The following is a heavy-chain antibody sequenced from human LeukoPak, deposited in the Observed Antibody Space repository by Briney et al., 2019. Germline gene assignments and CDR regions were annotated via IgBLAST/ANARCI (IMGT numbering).Heavy chain of an antibody. J-gene: IGHJ4*02. CDR3: AKGWNTVDY. CDR1: GFTFSNFG. Sequence: GGSLRLSCAASGFTFSNFGMHWVRQAPGKGLEWVAVISYDGSNKHYADSVQGRFSISRDNYKNTLYLQMNSLRVEDTAVYYCAKGWNTVDYWGQGTLVTVSS. V-gene: IGHV3-30*18. CDR2: ISYDGSNK. D-gene: IGHD4-17*01.